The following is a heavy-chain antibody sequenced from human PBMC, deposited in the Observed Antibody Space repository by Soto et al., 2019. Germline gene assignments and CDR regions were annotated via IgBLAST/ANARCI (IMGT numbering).Heavy chain of an antibody. CDR2: INHSGST. D-gene: IGHD3-16*02. CDR3: ARGKLSDYVWGSYRYHFDY. V-gene: IGHV4-34*01. J-gene: IGHJ4*02. Sequence: LSLTCAVYGGSFSGYYWSWIRQPPGKGLEWIGEINHSGSTNYNPSLKSRVTISVDTSKNQFSLKLSSVTAADTAVYYCARGKLSDYVWGSYRYHFDYWGQGTVVTVS. CDR1: GGSFSGYY.